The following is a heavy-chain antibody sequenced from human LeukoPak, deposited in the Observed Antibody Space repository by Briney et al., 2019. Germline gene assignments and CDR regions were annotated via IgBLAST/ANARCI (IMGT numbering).Heavy chain of an antibody. CDR3: ARGGASYYDFWSGPEPSYYMDV. D-gene: IGHD3-3*01. Sequence: SVKVSCKASGGTFSSYAISWVRQAPGQGLEWMGGIIPIFGTANYAQKFQGRVTITADESTSTAYMELSSLRSEDTAVYHCARGGASYYDFWSGPEPSYYMDVWGKGTTVTVSS. CDR2: IIPIFGTA. J-gene: IGHJ6*03. CDR1: GGTFSSYA. V-gene: IGHV1-69*01.